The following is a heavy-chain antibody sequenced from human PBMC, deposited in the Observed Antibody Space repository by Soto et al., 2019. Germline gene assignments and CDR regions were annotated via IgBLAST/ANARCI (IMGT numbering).Heavy chain of an antibody. CDR2: IFPSDSDT. Sequence: PGESLKISCRASGCRFTSYWIAWVRQMPGKGLEWMGIIFPSDSDTRYSPSFQGQVTISADRCTSTVFLQWASLKASDTAVYFCPRKYKSVYFNWFGPRGPGTLVTVSS. CDR3: PRKYKSVYFNWFGP. V-gene: IGHV5-51*01. CDR1: GCRFTSYW. J-gene: IGHJ5*02. D-gene: IGHD1-1*01.